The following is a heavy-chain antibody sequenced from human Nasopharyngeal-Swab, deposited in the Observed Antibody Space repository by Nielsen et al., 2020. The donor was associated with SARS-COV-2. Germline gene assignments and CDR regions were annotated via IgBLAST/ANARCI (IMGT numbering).Heavy chain of an antibody. CDR1: GFTFDDHG. Sequence: GESLKISCAASGFTFDDHGMSWVRQTPGKGLEWVSGISWNAAGTGYADSVKGRFTISRDNAKNSLYLQMNSLRDEDTAVYYCARHDYYDSSGYWLPLDYWGQGTLVTVSS. CDR2: ISWNAAGT. J-gene: IGHJ4*02. CDR3: ARHDYYDSSGYWLPLDY. V-gene: IGHV3-20*04. D-gene: IGHD3-22*01.